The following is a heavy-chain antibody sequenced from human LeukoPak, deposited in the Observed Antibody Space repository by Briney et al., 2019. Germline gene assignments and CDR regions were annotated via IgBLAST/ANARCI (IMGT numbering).Heavy chain of an antibody. D-gene: IGHD3-22*01. Sequence: QAGGSLRLSCAASGFTFSSYGMHWVRQAPGKGLEWVAVISYDGSNKYYADSVKGRFTISRDNSKNTLYLQMNSLRAEDTAVYYCAKALPRSEGYTHGYFDYWGQGTLVTVSS. CDR2: ISYDGSNK. CDR1: GFTFSSYG. V-gene: IGHV3-30*18. CDR3: AKALPRSEGYTHGYFDY. J-gene: IGHJ4*02.